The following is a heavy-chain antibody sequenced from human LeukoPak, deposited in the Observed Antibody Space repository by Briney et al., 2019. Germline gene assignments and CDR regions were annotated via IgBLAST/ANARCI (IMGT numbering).Heavy chain of an antibody. CDR1: GGSISSYY. Sequence: SETLSLTCTVSGGSISSYYWSWIRQPAGKGLEWIGRIYTSGSTNYNPSLKSQVTMSVDTSKNQFSLKLSSVTAADTAVYYCARGGPDPGIAAAGTTFDYWGQGTLVTVSS. D-gene: IGHD6-13*01. V-gene: IGHV4-4*07. J-gene: IGHJ4*02. CDR2: IYTSGST. CDR3: ARGGPDPGIAAAGTTFDY.